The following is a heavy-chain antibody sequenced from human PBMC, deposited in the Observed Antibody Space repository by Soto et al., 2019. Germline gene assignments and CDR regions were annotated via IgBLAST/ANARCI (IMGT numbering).Heavy chain of an antibody. CDR1: GGTFSSYT. J-gene: IGHJ4*02. CDR3: ASAPGSSSFLFDY. CDR2: IIPILGIA. Sequence: GASVKVSCKASGGTFSSYTISWVRQAPGQGLEWMGRIIPILGIANYAQKFQGRVTITADKSTSTAYMELSSLRSEDTAVYYCASAPGSSSFLFDYWGQGTLVTVSS. V-gene: IGHV1-69*02. D-gene: IGHD6-13*01.